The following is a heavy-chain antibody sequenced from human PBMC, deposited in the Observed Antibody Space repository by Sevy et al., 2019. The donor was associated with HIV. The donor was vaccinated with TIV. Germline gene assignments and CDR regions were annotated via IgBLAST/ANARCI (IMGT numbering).Heavy chain of an antibody. Sequence: ASVKVSCKASGYTFTGYYMHWVRQAPGLGLEWMGWINPNSGGTKYAQKFQGRVTMTRDTSISTAYMELSRLKPDDTAVYYCTRGPSGFSGSDLAYWGQGTLVTVSS. CDR2: INPNSGGT. J-gene: IGHJ4*02. CDR3: TRGPSGFSGSDLAY. D-gene: IGHD3-22*01. V-gene: IGHV1-2*02. CDR1: GYTFTGYY.